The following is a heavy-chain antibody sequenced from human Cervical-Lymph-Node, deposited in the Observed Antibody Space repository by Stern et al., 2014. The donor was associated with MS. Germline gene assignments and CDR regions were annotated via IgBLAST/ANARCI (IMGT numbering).Heavy chain of an antibody. CDR1: GNTLTYLG. CDR3: ARGGWNYYFDY. J-gene: IGHJ4*02. Sequence: QVQLLQPGAEVTKPGASVKVSCKVSGNTLTYLGVHWVRQAPGQGLEWMGWINPANGDTRHSQNFQGRVTFTSDTSATTGYMELNSLRSEDTAVYYCARGGWNYYFDYWGQGTLVNVSS. V-gene: IGHV1-3*01. CDR2: INPANGDT. D-gene: IGHD1-7*01.